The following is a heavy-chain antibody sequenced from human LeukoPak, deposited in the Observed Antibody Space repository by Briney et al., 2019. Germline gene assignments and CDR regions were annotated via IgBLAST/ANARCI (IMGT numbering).Heavy chain of an antibody. J-gene: IGHJ4*02. D-gene: IGHD3-22*01. CDR3: ERGGLKMYYFDY. V-gene: IGHV3-23*01. Sequence: GGSLRLSCAASGFTFSSYAMSWVRQAPGKGLEWVSAISGSGGSTYYADSVKGRFTISRDNSKNTLYLQMNSLRAEDTAVYYCERGGLKMYYFDYWGPGTLVTVSS. CDR1: GFTFSSYA. CDR2: ISGSGGST.